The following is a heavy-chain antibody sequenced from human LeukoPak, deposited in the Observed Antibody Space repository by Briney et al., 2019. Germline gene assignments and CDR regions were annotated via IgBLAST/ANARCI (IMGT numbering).Heavy chain of an antibody. J-gene: IGHJ4*02. CDR3: AKGAFCGGDCYREFDY. Sequence: PGGSLRLSCAASGFTFSSYAMSWVRQAPGKGLEWVAAISSSGGSSFYAGSVQGRFTISRDNSRNTLNLQMNSLTLEDTALYYCAKGAFCGGDCYREFDYWGQGVLVSVSA. CDR1: GFTFSSYA. CDR2: ISSSGGSS. D-gene: IGHD2-21*02. V-gene: IGHV3-23*01.